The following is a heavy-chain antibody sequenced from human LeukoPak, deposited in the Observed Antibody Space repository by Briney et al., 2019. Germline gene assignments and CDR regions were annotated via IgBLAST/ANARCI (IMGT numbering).Heavy chain of an antibody. Sequence: PGGSLRLSCAASGFIFNTYTMNWVRQVPGKGLEWVSAISGSGGGTYYADSVKGRFTISRDNSKNTLYLQMNSLRAEDTAVYYCARFSYGFLHWGQGTLVTVSS. V-gene: IGHV3-23*01. CDR1: GFIFNTYT. D-gene: IGHD5-18*01. CDR3: ARFSYGFLH. CDR2: ISGSGGGT. J-gene: IGHJ4*02.